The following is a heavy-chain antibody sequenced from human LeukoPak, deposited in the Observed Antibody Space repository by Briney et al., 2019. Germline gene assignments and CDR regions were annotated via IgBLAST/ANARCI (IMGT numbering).Heavy chain of an antibody. V-gene: IGHV1-69*04. Sequence: SVKVSCKASGYTFTSYDINWVRQAPGQGLEWMGRIIPILGIANYAQKFQGRVTITADKSTSTAYMELSSLRSEDTAVYYCARDQLLLDSWGQGTLVTVSS. CDR2: IIPILGIA. D-gene: IGHD2-2*01. CDR3: ARDQLLLDS. J-gene: IGHJ4*02. CDR1: GYTFTSYD.